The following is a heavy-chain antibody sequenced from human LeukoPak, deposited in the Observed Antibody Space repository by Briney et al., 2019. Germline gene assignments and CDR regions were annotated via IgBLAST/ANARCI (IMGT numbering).Heavy chain of an antibody. CDR2: IYPGDSDT. Sequence: GESLKISCKGSGYSFTSYWIGWVRQMPGKGLEWMGIIYPGDSDTRYSPSFQGQVTISADKSISTAYLQWSSLKASDTAMYYCARQLYDTRAGNAFDIWGQGTMVTVSS. D-gene: IGHD3-3*01. CDR3: ARQLYDTRAGNAFDI. J-gene: IGHJ3*02. CDR1: GYSFTSYW. V-gene: IGHV5-51*01.